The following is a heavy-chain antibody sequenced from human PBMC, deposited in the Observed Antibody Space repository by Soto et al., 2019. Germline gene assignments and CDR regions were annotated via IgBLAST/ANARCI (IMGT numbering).Heavy chain of an antibody. CDR2: INHSGST. V-gene: IGHV4-34*01. Sequence: QVQLQQWGAGLLKPSETLSLTCAVYGGSFSGYYWSWIRQPPGKGLEWIGEINHSGSTNYNPSLKSRVTISVDTSKNQFSLKLSSVTAADTAVYYCARVRRYYGSGSPFDYWGQGTLVTVSS. CDR3: ARVRRYYGSGSPFDY. D-gene: IGHD3-10*01. CDR1: GGSFSGYY. J-gene: IGHJ4*02.